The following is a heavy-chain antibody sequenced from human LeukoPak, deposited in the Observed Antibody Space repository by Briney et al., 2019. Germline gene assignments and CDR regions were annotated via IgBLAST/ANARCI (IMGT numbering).Heavy chain of an antibody. CDR3: ARAPLTGGAGNWFDP. V-gene: IGHV4-34*01. CDR1: GGSFSGYY. J-gene: IGHJ5*02. Sequence: PSETLSLTCAVYGGSFSGYYWSGIRQPPRKGLEWIGEINHSGSTNYNPSLKSRVTISVDTSKNQFSLTLSSVTAADTAVYYCARAPLTGGAGNWFDPWGQGTLVTVSS. CDR2: INHSGST. D-gene: IGHD7-27*01.